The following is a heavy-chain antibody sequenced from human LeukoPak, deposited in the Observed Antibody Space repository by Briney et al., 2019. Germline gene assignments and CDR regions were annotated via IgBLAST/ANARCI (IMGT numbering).Heavy chain of an antibody. Sequence: PGRSLRLSCAASGFTFSSYAMHWVRQAPGKGLEWVAVISYDGSNKYYADSVKGRFTISRDNSKSTLYLQMNSLRAEDTAVYYCARDILLWFGELSQIFDYWGQGTLVTVSS. CDR3: ARDILLWFGELSQIFDY. V-gene: IGHV3-30-3*01. CDR1: GFTFSSYA. D-gene: IGHD3-10*01. CDR2: ISYDGSNK. J-gene: IGHJ4*02.